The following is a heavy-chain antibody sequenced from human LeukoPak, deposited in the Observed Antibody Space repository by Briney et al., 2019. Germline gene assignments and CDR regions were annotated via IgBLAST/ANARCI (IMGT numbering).Heavy chain of an antibody. D-gene: IGHD2-8*01. Sequence: GGSLRLSCAASGFDFHNYVIHWVRQAPGKGLEWVAVISYAVNIKYYADSVKGRFTISRDSSSKTVFLQMNNLRAEDTAVYYCAREDCTIGAVCSSLLDHWGRGTLVTVSS. CDR3: AREDCTIGAVCSSLLDH. CDR2: ISYAVNIK. J-gene: IGHJ4*02. CDR1: GFDFHNYV. V-gene: IGHV3-30-3*01.